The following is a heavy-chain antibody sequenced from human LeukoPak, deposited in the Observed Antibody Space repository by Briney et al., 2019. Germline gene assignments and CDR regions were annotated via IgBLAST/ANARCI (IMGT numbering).Heavy chain of an antibody. CDR3: ARDQYYYDSSGYWGYYYYYMDV. D-gene: IGHD3-22*01. CDR2: IKQDGSVK. J-gene: IGHJ6*03. Sequence: GGSLRLSCAAFGLTFSGYWMGWVGKGPGKGLDWVANIKQDGSVKYYVGSVKGRFTISRDNAKKPLTLKMTSLRAEDTAVYSFARDQYYYDSSGYWGYYYYYMDVWGKGTTVTVSS. V-gene: IGHV3-7*01. CDR1: GLTFSGYW.